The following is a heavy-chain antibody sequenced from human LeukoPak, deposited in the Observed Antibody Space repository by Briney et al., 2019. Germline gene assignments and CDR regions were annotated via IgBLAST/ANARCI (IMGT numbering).Heavy chain of an antibody. CDR1: GGSLSGFY. CDR2: INHRGST. D-gene: IGHD7-27*01. J-gene: IGHJ4*02. CDR3: ARAPNWGPYYFDY. V-gene: IGHV4-34*01. Sequence: SETLSLTCAVYGGSLSGFYWSWIRQPPGKGLEWIGEINHRGSTNYNPSLKSRVTISVDTFKNQFSLKLTSVTAADTAVFYCARAPNWGPYYFDYWGQGTLVTVSS.